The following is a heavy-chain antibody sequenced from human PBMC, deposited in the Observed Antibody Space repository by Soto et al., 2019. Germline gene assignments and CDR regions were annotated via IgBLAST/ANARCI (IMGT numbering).Heavy chain of an antibody. D-gene: IGHD3-22*01. J-gene: IGHJ4*02. V-gene: IGHV3-23*01. Sequence: PGGSLRLSCVASGFTFSSYSMSWVRQAPGKGLEWVSGFRAGGDDGTTYYADSVKGRFTISRDNSKNTLYLQMNSLRAEDTAVYYCAKTYDSSGYYYVVDYWGQGTLVTVSS. CDR2: FRAGGDDGTT. CDR3: AKTYDSSGYYYVVDY. CDR1: GFTFSSYS.